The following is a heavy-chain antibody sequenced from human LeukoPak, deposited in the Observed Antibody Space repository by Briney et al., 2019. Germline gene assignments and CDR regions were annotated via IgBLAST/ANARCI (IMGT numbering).Heavy chain of an antibody. Sequence: KPSETLSLTCAVYGGSFSGYYWGWIRQPPGKGLEWIGSIYYSGSTYYNPSLKSRVTISVDTSKNQFSLKLSSVTAADTAVYYCARHAGGYCSSTSCYRTRVAWFDPWGQGTLVTVSS. CDR3: ARHAGGYCSSTSCYRTRVAWFDP. D-gene: IGHD2-2*02. V-gene: IGHV4-39*01. J-gene: IGHJ5*02. CDR2: IYYSGST. CDR1: GGSFSGYY.